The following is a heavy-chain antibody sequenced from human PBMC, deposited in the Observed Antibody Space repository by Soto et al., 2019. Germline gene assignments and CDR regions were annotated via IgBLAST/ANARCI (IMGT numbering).Heavy chain of an antibody. Sequence: ASVKVSCKASGYTFTSYGISWVRQAPGQELEWMGWISAYNGNTNYAQKLQGRVTMTTDTSTSTAYMELRSLRSDDTAVYYCARGNKRPINYYYYGMDVWGQGTTVTVSS. CDR3: ARGNKRPINYYYYGMDV. CDR1: GYTFTSYG. V-gene: IGHV1-18*01. J-gene: IGHJ6*02. CDR2: ISAYNGNT.